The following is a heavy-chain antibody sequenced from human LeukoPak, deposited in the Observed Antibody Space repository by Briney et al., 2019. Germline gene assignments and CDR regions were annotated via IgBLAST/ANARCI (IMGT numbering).Heavy chain of an antibody. CDR2: ISYDGSNK. D-gene: IGHD1-26*01. CDR3: AKLCGSYDTNDY. J-gene: IGHJ4*02. CDR1: GFTFSSYG. Sequence: QAGGSLRLSCAASGFTFSSYGMHWVRQAPGKGLEWVAVISYDGSNKYYADSVKGRFTISRDNSKNTLYLQMNSLRAEDTAVYYCAKLCGSYDTNDYWGQGTLVTVSS. V-gene: IGHV3-30*18.